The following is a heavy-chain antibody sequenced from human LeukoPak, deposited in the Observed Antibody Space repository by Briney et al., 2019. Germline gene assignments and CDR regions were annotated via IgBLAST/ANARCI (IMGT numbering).Heavy chain of an antibody. D-gene: IGHD2-15*01. CDR1: GYTFTSYG. CDR2: ISAYNGNT. CDR3: ARGPSCSGGSCSTDY. J-gene: IGHJ4*02. V-gene: IGHV1-18*01. Sequence: ASEKVSCKASGYTFTSYGISWVRQAPGQGLEWMGWISAYNGNTNYAQKLQGRVTMTTDTSTSTAYMELRSLRSDDTAVYYCARGPSCSGGSCSTDYWGQGTLVTVSS.